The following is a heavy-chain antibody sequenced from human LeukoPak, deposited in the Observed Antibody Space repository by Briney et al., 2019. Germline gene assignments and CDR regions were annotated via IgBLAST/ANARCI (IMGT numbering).Heavy chain of an antibody. CDR2: ISSNGGST. D-gene: IGHD6-19*01. V-gene: IGHV3-64D*06. J-gene: IGHJ4*02. Sequence: PGGSLRLSCSASGFTFSSYAMHWVRQAPGKGLEYVSAISSNGGSTYYADSVKGRFTISRDNSKNTLYLQMSSLRAEDTAVYYCVKNSEGYSGGWTYFDYWGQGTLVTVSS. CDR3: VKNSEGYSGGWTYFDY. CDR1: GFTFSSYA.